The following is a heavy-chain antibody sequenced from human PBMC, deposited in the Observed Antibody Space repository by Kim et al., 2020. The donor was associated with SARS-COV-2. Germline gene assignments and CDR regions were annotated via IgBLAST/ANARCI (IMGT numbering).Heavy chain of an antibody. CDR3: ARAYYGSGSYYNVTTYGMDV. V-gene: IGHV3-11*03. J-gene: IGHJ6*02. CDR1: GFTFSDYY. CDR2: ISSSSSYT. D-gene: IGHD3-10*01. Sequence: GGSLRLSCAASGFTFSDYYMSWIRQAPGKGLEWVSYISSSSSYTNYADSVKGRFTISRDNAKNSLYLQMNSLRAEDTAVYYCARAYYGSGSYYNVTTYGMDVWGQGTTVTVSS.